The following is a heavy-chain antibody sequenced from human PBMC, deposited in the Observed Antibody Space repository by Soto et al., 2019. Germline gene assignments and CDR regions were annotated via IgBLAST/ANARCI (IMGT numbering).Heavy chain of an antibody. Sequence: SETLSLTCTVSGGSISSGGYYWSWIRQHPGKGLEWIGYIYYSGSTYYNPSLKRRVTISVDTSKNQFSLKLSSVTAADTAVYYCARAIGGTTVTFFYGMDVWGQGTTVTVSS. J-gene: IGHJ6*02. D-gene: IGHD4-17*01. CDR2: IYYSGST. CDR3: ARAIGGTTVTFFYGMDV. V-gene: IGHV4-31*03. CDR1: GGSISSGGYY.